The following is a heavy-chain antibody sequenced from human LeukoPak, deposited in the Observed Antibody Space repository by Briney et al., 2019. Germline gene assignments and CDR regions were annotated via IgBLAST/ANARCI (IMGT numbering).Heavy chain of an antibody. CDR3: ARADCSSSTCYLRRSWFDP. V-gene: IGHV3-21*01. CDR1: GFPFSNYE. CDR2: ISTSSRYV. Sequence: GGSLRLSCAASGFPFSNYEMNWVRQAPGKGLEWVQSISTSSRYVYYKDSVRGRFTISRDDAKNSLYLEMNSLRAEDTAVYYCARADCSSSTCYLRRSWFDPWGQGTLVTVSS. J-gene: IGHJ5*02. D-gene: IGHD2-2*01.